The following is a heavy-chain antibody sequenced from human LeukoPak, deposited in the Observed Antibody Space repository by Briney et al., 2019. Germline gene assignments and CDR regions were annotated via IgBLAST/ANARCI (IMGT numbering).Heavy chain of an antibody. CDR3: AREARLYYDSSGQSIGAFDI. J-gene: IGHJ3*02. V-gene: IGHV3-7*01. CDR1: GFTFSSYW. CDR2: IKQDGSEK. D-gene: IGHD3-22*01. Sequence: GGSLRLSCAASGFTFSSYWMSWVRQAPGKGLEWVANIKQDGSEKYYVDSVKGRFTISRDNAKNSLYLQMNSLRAEDTAVYYCAREARLYYDSSGQSIGAFDIWGQGTMVTVSS.